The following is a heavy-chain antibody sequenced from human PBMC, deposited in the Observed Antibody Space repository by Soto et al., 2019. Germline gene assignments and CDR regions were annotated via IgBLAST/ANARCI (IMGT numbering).Heavy chain of an antibody. Sequence: QVQLQQWGAGLLKPSETLSLTCAVYGGSFSGYYWSWIRQPPGNGLEWIGEINHSGSTNYNPSLKSRVTISVDTSKNQFSLKLSSVTAADTAVYYCARSFVVIAAAGSVYFDYWGQGTLVTVSS. CDR2: INHSGST. J-gene: IGHJ4*02. CDR3: ARSFVVIAAAGSVYFDY. V-gene: IGHV4-34*01. CDR1: GGSFSGYY. D-gene: IGHD6-13*01.